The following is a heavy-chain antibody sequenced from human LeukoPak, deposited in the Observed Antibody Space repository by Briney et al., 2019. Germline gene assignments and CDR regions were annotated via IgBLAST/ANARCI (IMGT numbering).Heavy chain of an antibody. Sequence: ASVKVSCKASGYTFTGYYMHWVRQAPGQGLEWMGWINPNSGGTNYAQKFQGRVTMTRDTSISTAYMDLRSLRSDDTAVYYCARDLRYYYDSSGKYYWYFDVWGRGTLVTVSS. V-gene: IGHV1-2*02. CDR2: INPNSGGT. J-gene: IGHJ2*01. CDR1: GYTFTGYY. CDR3: ARDLRYYYDSSGKYYWYFDV. D-gene: IGHD3-22*01.